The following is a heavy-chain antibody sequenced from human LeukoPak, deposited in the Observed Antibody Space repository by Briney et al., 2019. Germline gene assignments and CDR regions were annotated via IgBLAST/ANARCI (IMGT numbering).Heavy chain of an antibody. V-gene: IGHV3-74*01. CDR2: INSDGSST. Sequence: GGSLRLSCAAFGFTFSSYWMHWVRQAPGKGLVWVSRINSDGSSTSYADSVKGRFTISRDNAKNTLYPQMNSLRAEDTAVYYCARDGQGGSFSFDPWGQGTLVTVSS. CDR3: ARDGQGGSFSFDP. J-gene: IGHJ5*02. D-gene: IGHD2-15*01. CDR1: GFTFSSYW.